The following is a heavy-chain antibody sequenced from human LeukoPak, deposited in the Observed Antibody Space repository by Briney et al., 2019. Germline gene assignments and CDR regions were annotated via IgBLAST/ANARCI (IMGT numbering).Heavy chain of an antibody. D-gene: IGHD3-16*02. Sequence: PSETLSLTCTVSGGSISSSSYYWGWIRQPPGKGLEWIGEINHSGSTNYNPSLKSRVTISVDTSKNQFSLKLSSVTAADTAVYYCARGFRYYDYVWGSYRYTGGYFDYWGQGTLVTVSS. V-gene: IGHV4-39*07. CDR3: ARGFRYYDYVWGSYRYTGGYFDY. CDR1: GGSISSSSYY. J-gene: IGHJ4*02. CDR2: INHSGST.